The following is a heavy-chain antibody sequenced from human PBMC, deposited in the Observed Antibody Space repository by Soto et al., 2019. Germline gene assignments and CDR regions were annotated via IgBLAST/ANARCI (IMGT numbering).Heavy chain of an antibody. J-gene: IGHJ4*02. V-gene: IGHV1-3*01. Sequence: ASVEVSCEASGYTFTSYAMHWVRQAPGQRLEWMGWINAGNGNTKYSQKFQGRVTITRDTSASTAYMELSSLRSEDTAVYYCARDPPGDTIFGVVIIQGDYWGQGTLVTVSS. CDR2: INAGNGNT. CDR1: GYTFTSYA. D-gene: IGHD3-3*01. CDR3: ARDPPGDTIFGVVIIQGDY.